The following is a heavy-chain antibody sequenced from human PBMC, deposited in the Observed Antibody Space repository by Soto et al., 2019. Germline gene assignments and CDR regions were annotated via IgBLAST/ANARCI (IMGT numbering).Heavy chain of an antibody. V-gene: IGHV4-59*01. D-gene: IGHD3-22*01. CDR3: ARCVSGYYSGFDH. CDR2: IHYSGTT. Sequence: PSETLSLTCTVSGGSISSYYWSWIRQPPGKGLEWIGNIHYSGTTKYNPSLKSRVTISVDTSKNQFSLKLTSVTAADTAMYYCARCVSGYYSGFDHWGQGTLVTVSS. J-gene: IGHJ4*02. CDR1: GGSISSYY.